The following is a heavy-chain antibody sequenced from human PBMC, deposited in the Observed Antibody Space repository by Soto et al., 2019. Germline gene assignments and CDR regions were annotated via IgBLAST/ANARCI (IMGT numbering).Heavy chain of an antibody. CDR3: AREGGSYYDSSGYLVY. J-gene: IGHJ4*02. CDR1: GGTFTTSA. Sequence: QVQLVQSGAEVKKPGSSVKVSCKASGGTFTTSAITWVRQAPGQGLEWMGGIIPIFGTANYAQKFQGRVTITADESTSTAYMELSSLRSEDTAVYYCAREGGSYYDSSGYLVYWGQGTLVTVSS. D-gene: IGHD3-22*01. V-gene: IGHV1-69*01. CDR2: IIPIFGTA.